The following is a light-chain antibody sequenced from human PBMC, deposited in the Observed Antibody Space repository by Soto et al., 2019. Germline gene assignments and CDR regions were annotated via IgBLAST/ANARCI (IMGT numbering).Light chain of an antibody. CDR2: GAS. CDR3: QQYNTLPPIT. V-gene: IGKV3-15*01. J-gene: IGKJ5*01. Sequence: EVVLTKSQGTLSLSPWERGTLSCRAIQSVGSNYLAWYQHKPGQAPRLLIYGASTRATGLPARFSGSGSGTDFTLTISSLQSEDFAVYYCQQYNTLPPITFGQGGRLEIK. CDR1: QSVGSN.